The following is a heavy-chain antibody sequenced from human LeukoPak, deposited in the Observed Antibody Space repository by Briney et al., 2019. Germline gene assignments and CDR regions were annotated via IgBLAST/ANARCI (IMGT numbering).Heavy chain of an antibody. V-gene: IGHV1-18*04. Sequence: ASVKVSCKASGYTFTSYGTSWVRQAPGQGLEWMGWISAYNGNTNYAQKLQGRVTMTTDTSTSTAYMELRSLRSDDTAVYYCARVGVRGVMPDAFDIWGQGTMVTVSS. D-gene: IGHD3-10*01. J-gene: IGHJ3*02. CDR1: GYTFTSYG. CDR3: ARVGVRGVMPDAFDI. CDR2: ISAYNGNT.